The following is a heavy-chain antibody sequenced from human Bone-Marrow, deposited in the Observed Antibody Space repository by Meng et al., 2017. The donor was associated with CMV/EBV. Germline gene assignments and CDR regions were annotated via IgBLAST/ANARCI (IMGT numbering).Heavy chain of an antibody. CDR2: IYSGGNT. Sequence: GESLKISCAASGFTVSSNYMSWVRQAPGKGLEWVSVIYSGGNTYYADSVRGRFTISRDNSKNTVYLQMNSLRAEDTAVYYCAREGYSGYCSSTSCYNDYYYFGMNVWGQGTTVTVSS. D-gene: IGHD2-2*02. CDR1: GFTVSSNY. J-gene: IGHJ6*02. V-gene: IGHV3-53*01. CDR3: AREGYSGYCSSTSCYNDYYYFGMNV.